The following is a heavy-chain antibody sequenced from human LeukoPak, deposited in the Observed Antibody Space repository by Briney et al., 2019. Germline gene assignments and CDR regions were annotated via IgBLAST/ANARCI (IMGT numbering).Heavy chain of an antibody. CDR1: GGSISSSSHY. Sequence: SETLSLTCTVSGGSISSSSHYWGWIRQPPGKGPEWIGSIYYSGSTYYDPSLKSRVTISVDTSKNQFSLKLSSVTATDTAVYYCARHDCITTTCYYFYGMDVWGQGTTVTVSS. CDR2: IYYSGST. J-gene: IGHJ6*02. D-gene: IGHD2-2*01. CDR3: ARHDCITTTCYYFYGMDV. V-gene: IGHV4-39*01.